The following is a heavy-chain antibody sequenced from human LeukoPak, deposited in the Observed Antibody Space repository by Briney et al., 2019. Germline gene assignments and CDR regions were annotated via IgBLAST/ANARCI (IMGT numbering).Heavy chain of an antibody. J-gene: IGHJ3*02. Sequence: GGSLRLSCAASGFTFSSYEMNWVRQAPGKGLEWVSYISSSGSTIYYADFVKGRFTISRDNAKNSLYLQMNSLRAEDTAVYCCARECSSTSCQDAFDIWGQGTMVTVSS. CDR1: GFTFSSYE. CDR2: ISSSGSTI. D-gene: IGHD2-2*01. V-gene: IGHV3-48*03. CDR3: ARECSSTSCQDAFDI.